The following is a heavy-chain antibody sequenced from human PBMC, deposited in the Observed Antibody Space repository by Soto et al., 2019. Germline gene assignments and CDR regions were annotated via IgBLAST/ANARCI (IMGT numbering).Heavy chain of an antibody. CDR2: ISSSSSTI. D-gene: IGHD6-19*01. Sequence: GGSLRLSCAASGFTFSSYSMNWVRQAPGKGLEWVSYISSSSSTIYYADSVKGRFTISRDNAKNSLYLQMNSLRDEDTAVYYCARDRMYSSGWYVGHYGMDVWGQGTTVTVSS. CDR1: GFTFSSYS. CDR3: ARDRMYSSGWYVGHYGMDV. J-gene: IGHJ6*02. V-gene: IGHV3-48*02.